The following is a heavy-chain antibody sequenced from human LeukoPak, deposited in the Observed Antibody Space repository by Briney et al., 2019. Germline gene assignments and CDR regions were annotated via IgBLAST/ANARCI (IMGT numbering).Heavy chain of an antibody. CDR3: ATGRGTRYYFDY. D-gene: IGHD4-17*01. V-gene: IGHV3-30*03. Sequence: GGSLRLSCAVSGLTLSAHGMHWVRQAPGKRLEWVAVLSYDGGNEYYPASVRGRFTISRDLSKDTLYLQMNGLRVEDTAVYYCATGRGTRYYFDYWGQGTLVTVSS. CDR1: GLTLSAHG. CDR2: LSYDGGNE. J-gene: IGHJ4*02.